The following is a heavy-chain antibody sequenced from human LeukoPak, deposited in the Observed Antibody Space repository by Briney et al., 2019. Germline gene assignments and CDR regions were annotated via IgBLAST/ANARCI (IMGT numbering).Heavy chain of an antibody. V-gene: IGHV4-59*01. CDR1: GGSIRSYY. D-gene: IGHD3-22*01. CDR3: ARLVRKTSSGLNDVFDI. J-gene: IGHJ3*02. CDR2: IYYSGST. Sequence: SETQSLTCTVSGGSIRSYYWSWIRQPPGKGLEWIGYIYYSGSTNYNPSLKSRVTISIDTSKNQFSLKLSSVTAADTAVYYCARLVRKTSSGLNDVFDIWGQGTMVTVSS.